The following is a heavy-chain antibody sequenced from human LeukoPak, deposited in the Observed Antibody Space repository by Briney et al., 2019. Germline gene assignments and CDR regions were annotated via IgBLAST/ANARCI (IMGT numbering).Heavy chain of an antibody. CDR2: ITSRTNRYAT. V-gene: IGHV3-73*01. J-gene: IGHJ6*03. Sequence: PGGSLRLFCAASGFTFSGSAMHWPRQACGKGREGVGRITSRTNRYATAYPASVKGRFTLSRDDAKNTAYLQMNSRKAGETAGYYCTSEVIVVVTADGMDVWGKGTTVTVSS. CDR1: GFTFSGSA. CDR3: TSEVIVVVTADGMDV. D-gene: IGHD2-2*01.